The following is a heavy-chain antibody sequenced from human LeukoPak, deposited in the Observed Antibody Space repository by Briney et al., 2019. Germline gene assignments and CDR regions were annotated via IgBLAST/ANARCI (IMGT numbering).Heavy chain of an antibody. CDR1: GGSISSYY. CDR2: IYYSGST. D-gene: IGHD4-23*01. V-gene: IGHV4-59*08. J-gene: IGHJ4*02. Sequence: SETLSLTCTVSGGSISSYYWSWIRQPPGKGLEWIGYIYYSGSTNYNPSLKSRVTISVDTSKNQFSLKLTSVTAADTAVYCCANSYDGKIVPLDNWGQGALVAVSS. CDR3: ANSYDGKIVPLDN.